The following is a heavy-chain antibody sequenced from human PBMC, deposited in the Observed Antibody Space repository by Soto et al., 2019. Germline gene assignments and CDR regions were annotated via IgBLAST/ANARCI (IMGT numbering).Heavy chain of an antibody. CDR2: INADGTTT. Sequence: EVHLVESGGGLVQPGGSLRLSCAASGFTFSTYWMHWVRQAPGKGLVWVSRINADGTTTTYADSVKGRFTISRDNAKNTLYLQMNSLRAEDTAVYFCATVATHSYNWVDPWGQGTLVTISS. CDR3: ATVATHSYNWVDP. D-gene: IGHD3-3*02. J-gene: IGHJ5*02. V-gene: IGHV3-74*01. CDR1: GFTFSTYW.